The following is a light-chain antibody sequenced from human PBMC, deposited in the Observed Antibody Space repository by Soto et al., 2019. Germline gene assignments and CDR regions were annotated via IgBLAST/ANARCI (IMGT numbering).Light chain of an antibody. V-gene: IGLV1-40*01. Sequence: QSVLTQPPSVSGAPGQRVTISCTGSSSNIGAHYDVHWYQHLPGTSPKVLIYHSTNRPSGVPDRFSGSKSGTSASLAITGLQAEDEADYYCQSYDRSLSGNVFGTGTKLTVL. CDR3: QSYDRSLSGNV. CDR2: HST. J-gene: IGLJ1*01. CDR1: SSNIGAHYD.